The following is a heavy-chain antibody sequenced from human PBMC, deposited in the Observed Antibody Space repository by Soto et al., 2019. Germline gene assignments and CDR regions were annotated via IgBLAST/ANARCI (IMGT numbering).Heavy chain of an antibody. V-gene: IGHV3-30*03. Sequence: QVQLVESGGGVVQPGRSLRLSCAASGFPFSSYGMHWVREAPGKGLEWVAVISYDGSNKYYADSVKGRFTISRDNSASPLYLQMNSLRPEDTALYYCVGGQYFFDSRGQGTLVTVSP. CDR2: ISYDGSNK. J-gene: IGHJ4*02. D-gene: IGHD3-10*01. CDR3: VGGQYFFDS. CDR1: GFPFSSYG.